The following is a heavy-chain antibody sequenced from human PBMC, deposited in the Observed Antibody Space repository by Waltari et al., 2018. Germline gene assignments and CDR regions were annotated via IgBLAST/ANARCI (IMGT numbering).Heavy chain of an antibody. CDR1: GYSISSGYY. D-gene: IGHD3-3*01. Sequence: QVQLQESGPGLVKPSETLSLTCAVSGYSISSGYYWGWIRQHPGTGLEWIGSIYHSGSTYYNPSLKSRVTISVDTSKNQFSLKLSSVTAADTAVYYCARSYYNDFWSAHRVSYFDYWGQGTLVTVSS. CDR2: IYHSGST. CDR3: ARSYYNDFWSAHRVSYFDY. J-gene: IGHJ4*02. V-gene: IGHV4-38-2*01.